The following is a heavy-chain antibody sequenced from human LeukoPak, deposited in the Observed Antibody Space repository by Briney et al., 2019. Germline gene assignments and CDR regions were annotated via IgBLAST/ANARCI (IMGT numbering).Heavy chain of an antibody. D-gene: IGHD3-3*01. CDR1: GGSFSGYY. CDR2: IDHSGST. J-gene: IGHJ6*03. CDR3: ARVGYDFWSGHFPRYMDV. V-gene: IGHV4-34*01. Sequence: SETLSHTCAVYGGSFSGYYWSWIRQPPGKGLEWIGEIDHSGSTNYNPSLKSRVTIPVDTSKNQFSLKLSSVTAADTAVYYCARVGYDFWSGHFPRYMDVWGKGTTVTVSS.